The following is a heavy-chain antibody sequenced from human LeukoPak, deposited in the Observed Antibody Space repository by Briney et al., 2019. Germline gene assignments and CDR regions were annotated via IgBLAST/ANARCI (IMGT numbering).Heavy chain of an antibody. J-gene: IGHJ4*02. CDR1: GYTFTSYG. D-gene: IGHD3-16*01. V-gene: IGHV1-18*01. CDR3: ARGGPGEQLDY. Sequence: ASVKVSCKASGYTFTSYGISWVRQAPGQGLEWMGWISAYNGNTNYAQKFQGRVTMTRNTSISTAYMELSSLRSEDTAVYYCARGGPGEQLDYWGQGTLVTVSS. CDR2: ISAYNGNT.